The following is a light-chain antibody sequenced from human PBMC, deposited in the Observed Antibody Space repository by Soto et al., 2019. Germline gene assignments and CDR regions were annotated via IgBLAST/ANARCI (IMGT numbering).Light chain of an antibody. V-gene: IGKV3D-7*01. J-gene: IGKJ1*01. CDR2: GAA. Sequence: SPGTLTLSPGERATLTCRASQSVRSSHLAWYQQKTGQPPRLLIYGAATRDAGIPARFSGRGSGTEFTLTISRLQPDDFGSYYCLQYYNFSWTFGQGTKVDIK. CDR1: QSVRSSH. CDR3: LQYYNFSWT.